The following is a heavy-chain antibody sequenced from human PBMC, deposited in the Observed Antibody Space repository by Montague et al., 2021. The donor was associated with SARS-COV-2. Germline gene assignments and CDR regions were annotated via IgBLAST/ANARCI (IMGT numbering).Heavy chain of an antibody. J-gene: IGHJ3*01. D-gene: IGHD3-22*01. Sequence: TLSLTCTVSGGSISSGYFYWSWIRQPAGKGLEWIGLIYLGGNTYYNPSLKSRVTISVVTSKNHFTLKLSSVTAAETAEYYCARLKRYFDSSGSPSAFDFWGQGTKVTVSS. V-gene: IGHV4-61*02. CDR3: ARLKRYFDSSGSPSAFDF. CDR2: IYLGGNT. CDR1: GGSISSGYFY.